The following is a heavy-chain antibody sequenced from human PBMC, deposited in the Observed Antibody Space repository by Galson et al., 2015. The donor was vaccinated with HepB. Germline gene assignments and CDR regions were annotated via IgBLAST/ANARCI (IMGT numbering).Heavy chain of an antibody. CDR3: ASPFCIGGNCYPLWY. Sequence: SLRLSCAVSGFTVSKSYVSWVRQAPEKGLEWLSVIYSGGHAFYADSVQGRFTISRDTSKNTVYLQMRSLRAEDTAVNYCASPFCIGGNCYPLWYWGQGTLVTVSS. CDR1: GFTVSKSY. D-gene: IGHD2-15*01. CDR2: IYSGGHA. V-gene: IGHV3-53*01. J-gene: IGHJ4*02.